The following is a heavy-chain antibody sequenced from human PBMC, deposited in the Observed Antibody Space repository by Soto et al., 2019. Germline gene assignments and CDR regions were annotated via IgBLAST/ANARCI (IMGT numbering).Heavy chain of an antibody. D-gene: IGHD3-10*01. Sequence: QVQLVQSGPELKKPGASVKVSCKTSGYSFYNSGISWVRQAPGQGLEWMGWISVYSGYAHYAQKFQGRVIMTADTFTSTSYTELRGLRSDDTAMYYCSKNGTTWFAAWGQGTLVTVSS. CDR3: SKNGTTWFAA. V-gene: IGHV1-18*01. CDR2: ISVYSGYA. CDR1: GYSFYNSG. J-gene: IGHJ4*02.